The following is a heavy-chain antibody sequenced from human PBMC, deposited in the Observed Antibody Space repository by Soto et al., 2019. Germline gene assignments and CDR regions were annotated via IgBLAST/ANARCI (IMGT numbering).Heavy chain of an antibody. CDR3: ARCSTGCYNFFDP. Sequence: SETLSLTCAVYGGSFSGYYWSWIRQPPGKGLEWIGEINHSGSTNYNPSLKSRVTISVDTSKNQFSLKLSSVTAADTAVYYCARCSTGCYNFFDPCGQGTLVTVSS. CDR2: INHSGST. J-gene: IGHJ5*02. D-gene: IGHD6-19*01. CDR1: GGSFSGYY. V-gene: IGHV4-34*01.